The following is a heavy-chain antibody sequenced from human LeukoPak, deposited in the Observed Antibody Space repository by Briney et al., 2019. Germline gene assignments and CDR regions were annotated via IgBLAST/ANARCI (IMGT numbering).Heavy chain of an antibody. Sequence: PSETLSLTCTVSGGSISSSSYYWGWIRQPPGKGLEWIGSIYYSGSTYYNPSLKSRVTISVDTSKNQFSLKLSSVTAADTAVYYCARQLDYGDHTQRITEVDYWGQGTLVTVSP. D-gene: IGHD4-17*01. CDR1: GGSISSSSYY. J-gene: IGHJ4*02. CDR2: IYYSGST. V-gene: IGHV4-39*01. CDR3: ARQLDYGDHTQRITEVDY.